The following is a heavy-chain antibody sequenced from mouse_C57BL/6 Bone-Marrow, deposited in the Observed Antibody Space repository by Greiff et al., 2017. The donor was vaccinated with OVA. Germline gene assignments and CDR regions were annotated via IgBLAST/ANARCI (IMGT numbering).Heavy chain of an antibody. J-gene: IGHJ2*01. Sequence: QVQLQQSGPELVKPGASVKLSCKASGYTFTDYYINWVKQRPGQGLEWIGWICPGSGSTYYNEKVKGRSTLTGDKASSTAYMLLSSLTSEDSAVFFCARGVIYYCNYLAYWGQGTTLTVSS. CDR3: ARGVIYYCNYLAY. V-gene: IGHV1-75*01. CDR1: GYTFTDYY. D-gene: IGHD2-1*01. CDR2: ICPGSGST.